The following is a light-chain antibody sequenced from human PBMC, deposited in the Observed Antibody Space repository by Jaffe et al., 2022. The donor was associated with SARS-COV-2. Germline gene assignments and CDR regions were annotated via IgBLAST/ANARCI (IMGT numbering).Light chain of an antibody. J-gene: IGLJ1*01. Sequence: QSALTQPRSVSGSPGQSVTVSCTGTSNDVGGYYYVSWYQQHPGKAPKLIIFNVSKRPSGVPDRFSGSKSDNTASLTISGLQAEDEADYHCCSYAGSYTYIFGTGTKVTVL. CDR1: SNDVGGYYY. CDR2: NVS. V-gene: IGLV2-11*01. CDR3: CSYAGSYTYI.